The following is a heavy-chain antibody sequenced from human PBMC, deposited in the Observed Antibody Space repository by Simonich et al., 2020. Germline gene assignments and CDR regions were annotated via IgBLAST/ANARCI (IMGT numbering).Heavy chain of an antibody. CDR1: GFTFSSYA. V-gene: IGHV3-30*07. CDR2: ISNDGSNK. J-gene: IGHJ3*02. CDR3: AREGAGNDAFDI. D-gene: IGHD1-26*01. Sequence: QVQLVESGGGVVQPGRSLRLSCAASGFTFSSYAMHWVRLAPGKGVEWVAVISNDGSNKNYPDSVKGRFTISRDNSKNTLYLQMNSLRAEDTAVYYCAREGAGNDAFDIWGQGTMVTVSS.